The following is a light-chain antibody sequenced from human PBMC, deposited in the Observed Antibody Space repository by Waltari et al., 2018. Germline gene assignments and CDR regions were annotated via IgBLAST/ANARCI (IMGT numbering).Light chain of an antibody. V-gene: IGKV4-1*01. J-gene: IGKJ2*01. Sequence: DIVMTQSPDSLAVSLGEGATINCKSRQSVLYSSNNLNYLAWYQQKPGQPPKLLIYWASTRESGVPDRFSGSGSGTDFTLTISSLQAEDVAVYYCQQFYSTPYTFGQGTKLEIK. CDR3: QQFYSTPYT. CDR1: QSVLYSSNNLNY. CDR2: WAS.